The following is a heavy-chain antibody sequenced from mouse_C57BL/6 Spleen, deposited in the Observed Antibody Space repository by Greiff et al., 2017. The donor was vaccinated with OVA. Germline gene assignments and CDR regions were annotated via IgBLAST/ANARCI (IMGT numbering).Heavy chain of an antibody. J-gene: IGHJ1*03. CDR2: ISYDGSN. V-gene: IGHV3-6*01. CDR1: GYSITSGYY. CDR3: ARGGGISTGYFDV. D-gene: IGHD1-1*01. Sequence: EVKLQESGPGLVKPSQSLSLTCSVTGYSITSGYYWNWIRQFPGNKLEWMGYISYDGSNNYNPSLKNRISITRDTSKKQFFLKLNSLTTEDTATYYCARGGGISTGYFDVWGTGTTVTVSS.